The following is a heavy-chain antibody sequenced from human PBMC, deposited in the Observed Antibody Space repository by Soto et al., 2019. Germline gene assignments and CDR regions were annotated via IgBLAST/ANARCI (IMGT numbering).Heavy chain of an antibody. V-gene: IGHV4-59*01. CDR3: ARGPYDSPSIYYYYYGMDV. D-gene: IGHD3-3*01. Sequence: WETLSLTCTVSGGFISSYYWSWIRQPPGQGLEWIGYIYYSRSTNYNPSLQSRVTISVDTSKNQFSLKLSSVTVADAAVYYWARGPYDSPSIYYYYYGMDVWGQGTTITVS. CDR1: GGFISSYY. CDR2: IYYSRST. J-gene: IGHJ6*02.